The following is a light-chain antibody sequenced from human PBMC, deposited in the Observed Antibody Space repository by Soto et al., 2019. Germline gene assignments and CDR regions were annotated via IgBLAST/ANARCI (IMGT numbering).Light chain of an antibody. Sequence: DIQMTQSPSSVSASVGDRVTITCRASQGISSWLAWYQQKPGKAPTLLIYSASSLQSGVPSRFSGSGSGTDFTLTISSLQPEDVATYSCQQSYSTTWTLGQGTKVDIK. J-gene: IGKJ1*01. CDR2: SAS. CDR1: QGISSW. CDR3: QQSYSTTWT. V-gene: IGKV1-12*01.